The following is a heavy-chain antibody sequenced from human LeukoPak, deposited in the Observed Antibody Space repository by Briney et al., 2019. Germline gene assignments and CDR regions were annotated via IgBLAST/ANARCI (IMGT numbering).Heavy chain of an antibody. CDR1: DGSVSSGRYS. CDR3: ARDRYYYGSGSYGVDY. V-gene: IGHV4-61*01. Sequence: SETLSLTCAVSDGSVSSGRYSWSWIRQPPGKGLEWIGYIYYSGSTNYNPSLKSRVTISVDTSKNQFSLKLSSVTAADTAVYYCARDRYYYGSGSYGVDYWGQGTLVTVSS. D-gene: IGHD3-10*01. CDR2: IYYSGST. J-gene: IGHJ4*02.